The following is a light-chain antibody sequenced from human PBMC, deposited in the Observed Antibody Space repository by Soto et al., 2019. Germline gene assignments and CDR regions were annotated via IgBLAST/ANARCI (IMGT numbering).Light chain of an antibody. Sequence: DIQMTQSPSTLSASVGDRVTITCRASQSLSSWLAWYQQKPGKAPKSMVYKASSLESGVQSRLSGSGSGTEFTLTISSLQTDDFAPYYCQQYLSYPITFCQGTGLEIK. CDR2: KAS. J-gene: IGKJ5*01. CDR3: QQYLSYPIT. V-gene: IGKV1-5*03. CDR1: QSLSSW.